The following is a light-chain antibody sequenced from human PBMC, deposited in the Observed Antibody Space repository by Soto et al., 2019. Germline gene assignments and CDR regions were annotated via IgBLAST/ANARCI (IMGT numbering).Light chain of an antibody. J-gene: IGKJ4*01. Sequence: QMTQSPSTLSASLGDRLTITCRASQSISSWLAWYQQKPGKAPKLLIYKASSLESGVPSRFSGSGSGTEFTLTISSLQPDDFATYYCQQYNSYSLTFGGGTKVDIK. CDR1: QSISSW. CDR2: KAS. V-gene: IGKV1-5*03. CDR3: QQYNSYSLT.